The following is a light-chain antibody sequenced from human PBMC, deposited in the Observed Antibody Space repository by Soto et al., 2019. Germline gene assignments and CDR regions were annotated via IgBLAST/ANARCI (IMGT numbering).Light chain of an antibody. Sequence: QLVLTQPASVSGSPGQSITISCTGTSSDVGGYDFVSWYQQRPGKAPKLNIYDVSNRPSGVSNRFSGSKSGNTASLTISGLQAEDEADYYCTSYTRSDIGVFGGGTKLTVL. CDR3: TSYTRSDIGV. CDR1: SSDVGGYDF. CDR2: DVS. V-gene: IGLV2-14*01. J-gene: IGLJ3*02.